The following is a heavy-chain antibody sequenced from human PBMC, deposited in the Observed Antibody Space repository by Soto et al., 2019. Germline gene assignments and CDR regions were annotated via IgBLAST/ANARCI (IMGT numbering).Heavy chain of an antibody. CDR1: GFTFSSYA. V-gene: IGHV3-23*01. J-gene: IGHJ3*02. D-gene: IGHD6-13*01. Sequence: GGSLRLSCAASGFTFSSYAMSWVRQAPGKGLEWVSAISGSGGSTYYADSVKGRFTISSDNSKNTLYLKMNSLRAEDTAVYYCASAWGIAASRGYAFDIWGQGTMVTVSS. CDR2: ISGSGGST. CDR3: ASAWGIAASRGYAFDI.